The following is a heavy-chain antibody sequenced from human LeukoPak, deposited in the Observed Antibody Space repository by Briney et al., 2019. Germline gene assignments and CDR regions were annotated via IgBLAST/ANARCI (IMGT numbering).Heavy chain of an antibody. V-gene: IGHV3-33*01. Sequence: GGSLRLSCTASGFTFSSYGMHWVRQAPGKGLEWVAVIWYDGSNKYYADSVKGRFTISRDNSKNTLYLQMNSLRAEDTAVYYCARERIAVAGDYYFDYWGQGTLVTVSS. D-gene: IGHD6-19*01. CDR1: GFTFSSYG. J-gene: IGHJ4*02. CDR3: ARERIAVAGDYYFDY. CDR2: IWYDGSNK.